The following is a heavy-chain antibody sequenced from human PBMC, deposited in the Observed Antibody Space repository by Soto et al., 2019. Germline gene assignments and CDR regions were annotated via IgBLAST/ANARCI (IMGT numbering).Heavy chain of an antibody. V-gene: IGHV4-59*01. J-gene: IGHJ3*02. Sequence: VQLQESGPGLVKPSETLSLTCTVSNGSIFHYYWSWIRQPPGKGPEWIGYIYYTRATNYNPSLKSRVRMTADMARTQLSLKSNSVTAADTAVYCCASRLTLATTTGDGFDIWGRGRMVTVSS. D-gene: IGHD3-9*01. CDR2: IYYTRAT. CDR1: NGSIFHYY. CDR3: ASRLTLATTTGDGFDI.